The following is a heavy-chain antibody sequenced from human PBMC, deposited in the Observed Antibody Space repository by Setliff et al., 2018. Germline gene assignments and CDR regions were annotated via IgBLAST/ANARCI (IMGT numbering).Heavy chain of an antibody. V-gene: IGHV1-69*13. CDR3: ARGGGQIHYDFWSGYFSDPQPNYYYYYMDV. CDR2: IIPIFGTA. CDR1: GGTFSSYA. D-gene: IGHD3-3*01. Sequence: GASVKVSCKASGGTFSSYAISWVRRAPGQGLEWMGGIIPIFGTANYAQKFQGRVTITADESTSTAYMELSSLRSEDTAVYYCARGGGQIHYDFWSGYFSDPQPNYYYYYMDVWGKGTTVTVSS. J-gene: IGHJ6*03.